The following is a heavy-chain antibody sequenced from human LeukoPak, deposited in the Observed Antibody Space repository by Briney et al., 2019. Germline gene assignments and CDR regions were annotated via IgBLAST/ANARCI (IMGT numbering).Heavy chain of an antibody. J-gene: IGHJ5*02. D-gene: IGHD2-2*01. CDR1: GYTFTSYY. V-gene: IGHV1-46*01. CDR3: ARESLRGYCSSTSCRWFDP. Sequence: ASVKVSCKASGYTFTSYYMHWVRQAPGQGLEWMGIINPSGGSTSYAQKFQGRVTMTRDMSTSTVYMELSSLRSEDTAVYYCARESLRGYCSSTSCRWFDPWGQGTLVTVSS. CDR2: INPSGGST.